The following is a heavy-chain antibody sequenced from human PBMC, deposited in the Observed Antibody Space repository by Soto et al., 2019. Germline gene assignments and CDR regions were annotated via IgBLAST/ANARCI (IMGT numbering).Heavy chain of an antibody. Sequence: SETLSLTCTVSGGSLSSGSYYWSWLRQPPGKGLEGIGYIYYSGSTNYNPSLKSRVTISVDTSKNQFSLKLSSVTAADTAVYYCASTVGRYYDFWCGYYRDDADYRGQGTLVIGSA. J-gene: IGHJ4*02. V-gene: IGHV4-61*01. CDR3: ASTVGRYYDFWCGYYRDDADY. D-gene: IGHD3-3*01. CDR2: IYYSGST. CDR1: GGSLSSGSYY.